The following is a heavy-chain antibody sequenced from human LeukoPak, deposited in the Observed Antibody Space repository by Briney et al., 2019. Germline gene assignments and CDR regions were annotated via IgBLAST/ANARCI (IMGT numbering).Heavy chain of an antibody. V-gene: IGHV4-39*07. J-gene: IGHJ4*02. CDR2: IYYSGST. CDR1: GGSISSSSYY. CDR3: ARASPSRGGYYYVGYFDY. Sequence: SETLSLTCTVSGGSISSSSYYWGWIRQPPGKGLEWIGSIYYSGSTYYNPSLKSRVTISVDTSKNQFSLKLSSVTAADTAVYYCARASPSRGGYYYVGYFDYWGQGTLVTVSS. D-gene: IGHD3-22*01.